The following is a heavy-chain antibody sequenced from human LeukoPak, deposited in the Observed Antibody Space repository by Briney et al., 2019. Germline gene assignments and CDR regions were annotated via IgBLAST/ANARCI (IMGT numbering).Heavy chain of an antibody. D-gene: IGHD6-19*01. CDR1: GYTFTSYD. CDR2: MNPNSGNT. V-gene: IGHV1-8*01. Sequence: ASVKVSCKASGYTFTSYDINWVRQATGQGLEWMGWMNPNSGNTGYAQKFQGRVTMTRNTSISTAYMELSSLRSEDTVVYYCARGYSSGWDYYFDYWGQGTLVTVSS. CDR3: ARGYSSGWDYYFDY. J-gene: IGHJ4*02.